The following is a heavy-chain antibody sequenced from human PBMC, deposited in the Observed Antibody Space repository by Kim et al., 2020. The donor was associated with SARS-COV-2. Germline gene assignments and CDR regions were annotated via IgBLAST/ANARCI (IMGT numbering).Heavy chain of an antibody. Sequence: PSLKRRVTISVDTSKNQFSLKLSSVTAADTAVYYCARESLEWLLFHAFDIWGQGTMVTVSS. D-gene: IGHD3-3*01. V-gene: IGHV4-59*01. CDR3: ARESLEWLLFHAFDI. J-gene: IGHJ3*02.